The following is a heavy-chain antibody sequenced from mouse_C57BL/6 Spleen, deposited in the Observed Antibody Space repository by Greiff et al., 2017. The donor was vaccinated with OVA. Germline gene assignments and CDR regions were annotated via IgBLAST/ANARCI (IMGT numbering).Heavy chain of an antibody. Sequence: EVQLQQSGPELVKPGASVKIPCKASGYTFTDYNMDWVKQSHGKSLEWIGDINPNNGGTISNQKFKGKATLTVDKSSSTAYMELRSLTSEDTAVYYCARRRIGSLLYWYFDVWGTGTTVTVSS. J-gene: IGHJ1*03. V-gene: IGHV1-18*01. CDR3: ARRRIGSLLYWYFDV. CDR2: INPNNGGT. CDR1: GYTFTDYN. D-gene: IGHD2-14*01.